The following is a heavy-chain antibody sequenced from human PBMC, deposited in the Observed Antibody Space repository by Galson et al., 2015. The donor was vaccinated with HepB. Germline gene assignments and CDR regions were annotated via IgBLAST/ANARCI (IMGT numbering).Heavy chain of an antibody. CDR3: ARGVRYDSSDHSNWFHP. V-gene: IGHV4-38-2*01. J-gene: IGHJ5*02. CDR1: GFSISSGYY. Sequence: TLSLTCAVSGFSISSGYYWGWIRQSPGKGLEWIASIYHSGNTYYNSSLKSRVTISVDTSRNQFSLNLSSVTAADTAVYYCARGVRYDSSDHSNWFHPWGQGTLVTVSS. CDR2: IYHSGNT. D-gene: IGHD6-13*01.